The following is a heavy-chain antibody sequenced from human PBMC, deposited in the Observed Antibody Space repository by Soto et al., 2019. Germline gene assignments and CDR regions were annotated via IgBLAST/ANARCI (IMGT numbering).Heavy chain of an antibody. D-gene: IGHD6-19*01. Sequence: QVQLVESGGGVVQPGRSLRLSCAASGFTFSSYAMHWVRQAPGKGLEWVAVISYDGSNKYYADSVKGRFTISRDNSKNTLYLQMNSLRAEDTAVYYCAEDIAVAGTGWGQGTLVTVSS. CDR3: AEDIAVAGTG. CDR2: ISYDGSNK. CDR1: GFTFSSYA. J-gene: IGHJ4*02. V-gene: IGHV3-30-3*01.